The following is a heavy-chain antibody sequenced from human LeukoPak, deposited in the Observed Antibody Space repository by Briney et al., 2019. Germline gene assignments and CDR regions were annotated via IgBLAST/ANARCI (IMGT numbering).Heavy chain of an antibody. CDR3: ARKIPNYYDSSGYDY. Sequence: GASVKVSCKTSGYIFAHNGISWVRQAPGQGPEWMGWISAYNGDTNYAQNFQGRVTMTRDTSTSTVYMELRSLRSDDTAVYYCARKIPNYYDSSGYDYWGQGTLVTVSS. D-gene: IGHD3-22*01. CDR1: GYIFAHNG. J-gene: IGHJ4*02. V-gene: IGHV1-18*01. CDR2: ISAYNGDT.